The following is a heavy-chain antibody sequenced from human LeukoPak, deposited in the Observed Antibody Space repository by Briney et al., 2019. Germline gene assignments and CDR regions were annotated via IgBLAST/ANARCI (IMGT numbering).Heavy chain of an antibody. D-gene: IGHD6-19*01. J-gene: IGHJ5*02. CDR1: GFPFNNYW. V-gene: IGHV3-74*01. CDR3: ARAGASGWYAAGWFDP. CDR2: INTDGRTT. Sequence: GGSLRLSCAASGFPFNNYWMHWVRQAPGKGLVWVSSINTDGRTTRYAASVQGRFTISRGNAKNTLSLQMNSLRDDDTAVCYCARAGASGWYAAGWFDPWGQGTLVTVSS.